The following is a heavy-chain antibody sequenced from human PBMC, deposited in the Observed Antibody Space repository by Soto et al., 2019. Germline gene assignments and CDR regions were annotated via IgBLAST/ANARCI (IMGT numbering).Heavy chain of an antibody. CDR2: IYHSGST. Sequence: SETLSLTCAVSGDSIGSRIWWSWVRQTPGRGLEWIGEIYHSGSTNYNPSLKSRVTISVDTSKNQFSLKLSSVTAADTAVYYCARGSYYYDSSGYYHYWGQGTLVTVSS. J-gene: IGHJ4*02. CDR3: ARGSYYYDSSGYYHY. V-gene: IGHV4-4*02. D-gene: IGHD3-22*01. CDR1: GDSIGSRIW.